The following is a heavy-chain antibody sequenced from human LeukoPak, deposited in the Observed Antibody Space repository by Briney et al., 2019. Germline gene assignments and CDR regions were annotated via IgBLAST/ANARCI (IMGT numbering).Heavy chain of an antibody. CDR1: GFTFSSYS. Sequence: GGSLRLSCAASGFTFSSYSMNWVRQAPGKGLEWVSSISSSSSYIYYADSVKGRFTISRDNAKNSLYLQMNSLRAADTAAYYCARGDIYCSGGSCNLFWGQGTLVTVSS. V-gene: IGHV3-21*01. CDR3: ARGDIYCSGGSCNLF. D-gene: IGHD2-15*01. CDR2: ISSSSSYI. J-gene: IGHJ4*02.